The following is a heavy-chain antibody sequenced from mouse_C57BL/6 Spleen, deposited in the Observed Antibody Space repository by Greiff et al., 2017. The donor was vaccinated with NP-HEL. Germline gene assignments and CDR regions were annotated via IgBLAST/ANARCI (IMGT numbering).Heavy chain of an antibody. CDR3: ARSEAANPDY. V-gene: IGHV1-54*01. Sequence: QVQLQQSGAELVRPGTSVKVSCKASGYAFTNYLIEWVKQRPGQGLEWIGVINPGSGGTNYNEKFKGKATLTADKSSSTAYMQLSSLTSEDSAVYFCARSEAANPDYWGQGTTLTVSS. D-gene: IGHD6-1*01. CDR2: INPGSGGT. J-gene: IGHJ2*01. CDR1: GYAFTNYL.